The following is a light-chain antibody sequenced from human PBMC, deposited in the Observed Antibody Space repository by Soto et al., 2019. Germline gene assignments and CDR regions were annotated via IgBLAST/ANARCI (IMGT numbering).Light chain of an antibody. J-gene: IGLJ1*01. CDR3: FSFTTDWTHV. Sequence: QSALTQPASVSGSPGQSITISCTGTSSDVGAYNYVSWFQQHPGKAPTLIISEVSNRPSGGSNRFSGSKSGNAASLTISGLQAEDEADYFCFSFTTDWTHVFGTGTKVTVL. V-gene: IGLV2-14*01. CDR1: SSDVGAYNY. CDR2: EVS.